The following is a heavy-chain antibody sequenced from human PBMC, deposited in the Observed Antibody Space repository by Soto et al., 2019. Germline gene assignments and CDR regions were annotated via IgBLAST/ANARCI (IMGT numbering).Heavy chain of an antibody. V-gene: IGHV4-59*06. Sequence: PSETLSLTCTVSGGSISSYYWSWIRQHPGKGLEWIGYIYYSGSTYYNPSLKSRVTISVDTSKNQFSLKLSSVTAADTAVYYCAREAVARYCSGGSCYSFEYYFDYWGQGTLVTVSS. CDR2: IYYSGST. D-gene: IGHD2-15*01. J-gene: IGHJ4*02. CDR3: AREAVARYCSGGSCYSFEYYFDY. CDR1: GGSISSYY.